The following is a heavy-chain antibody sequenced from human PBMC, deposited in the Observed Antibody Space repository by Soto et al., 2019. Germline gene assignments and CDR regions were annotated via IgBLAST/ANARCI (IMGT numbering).Heavy chain of an antibody. V-gene: IGHV3-9*01. Sequence: EVQLVESGGGLVQPGRSLRLSCAASGFTFDDYAMHWVRQAPGKGLEWVSGISWNSGSIGYADSVKGRFTISRDNAKNSLYLQTNSLRAEDTALYYCAKTGPPYYYYYYMDVWGKGTTVTVSS. CDR3: AKTGPPYYYYYYMDV. CDR1: GFTFDDYA. J-gene: IGHJ6*03. CDR2: ISWNSGSI.